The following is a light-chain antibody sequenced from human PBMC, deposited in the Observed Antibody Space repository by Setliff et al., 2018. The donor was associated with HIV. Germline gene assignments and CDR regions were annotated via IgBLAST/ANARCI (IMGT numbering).Light chain of an antibody. CDR2: DVS. J-gene: IGLJ1*01. CDR1: SSDVGGYNY. CDR3: CSHADDWP. V-gene: IGLV2-11*01. Sequence: QSVLTQPRSVSGSPGQSVTISCTGTSSDVGGYNYVSWCQQHPGKAPKLMIYDVSKRPSGVPDRFSGSKSGNTASLTISGLQAEDEADYYCCSHADDWPFGTGTKVTVL.